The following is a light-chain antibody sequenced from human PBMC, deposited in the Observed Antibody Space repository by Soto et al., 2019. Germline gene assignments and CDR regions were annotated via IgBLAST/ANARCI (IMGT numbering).Light chain of an antibody. J-gene: IGKJ1*01. CDR3: QQYSNWPPWT. CDR1: QSVSSN. Sequence: EIVITHSPATLSFSPVERATLSCRASQSVSSNLAWYQQKPGQAPRLLIYGASTRATGIPARFSGSGSGTEFILTISSLQSEDFAVYYCQQYSNWPPWTFGQGTKVDI. V-gene: IGKV3-15*01. CDR2: GAS.